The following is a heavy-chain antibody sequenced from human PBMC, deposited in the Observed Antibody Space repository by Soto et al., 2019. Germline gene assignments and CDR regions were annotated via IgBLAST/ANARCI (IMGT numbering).Heavy chain of an antibody. V-gene: IGHV4-31*03. CDR3: ARNGDQYYFDY. CDR2: IYYSGST. J-gene: IGHJ4*02. Sequence: SETMSLTCTVSGGSISSGGYYWSWIRQHPGKGLEWIGYIYYSGSTYYNPSLKSRVTISVDTSKNQFSLKLSSVTAADTAVYYCARNGDQYYFDYWGQGTLVTVSS. CDR1: GGSISSGGYY. D-gene: IGHD7-27*01.